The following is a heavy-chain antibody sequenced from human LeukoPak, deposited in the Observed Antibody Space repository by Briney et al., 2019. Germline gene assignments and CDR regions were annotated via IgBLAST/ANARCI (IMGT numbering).Heavy chain of an antibody. CDR1: GYSFTSYW. CDR3: ACRDLTSTGSLP. V-gene: IGHV5-51*01. J-gene: IGHJ5*02. CDR2: IYPGDLRV. D-gene: IGHD2-2*01. Sequence: GESLKISSQGVGYSFTSYWIGWVRQMPGKGMERMGVIYPGDLRVRYNPSFQGQVTISVDKSINTAYLQWVSLRASDSAMYYCACRDLTSTGSLPGGQGTVVTVSA.